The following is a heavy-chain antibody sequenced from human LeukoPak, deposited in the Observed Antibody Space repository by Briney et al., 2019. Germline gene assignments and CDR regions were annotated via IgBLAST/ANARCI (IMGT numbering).Heavy chain of an antibody. D-gene: IGHD6-25*01. CDR3: ARASGAVYYHYYYYMDV. CDR2: IIPIFGTA. Sequence: GASVKVSCKASGGTFSSYAISWVRQAPGQGLELMGGIIPIFGTANYGQKFQGRVTITTDESTSTAYMELSSLRSEDTAVYYCARASGAVYYHYYYYMDVWGKGTTVTVSS. V-gene: IGHV1-69*05. CDR1: GGTFSSYA. J-gene: IGHJ6*03.